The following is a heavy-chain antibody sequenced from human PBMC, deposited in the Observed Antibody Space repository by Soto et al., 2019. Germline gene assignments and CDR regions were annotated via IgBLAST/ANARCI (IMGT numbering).Heavy chain of an antibody. D-gene: IGHD2-15*01. Sequence: ASVKVSCKASGYTFTSYAMHWVRQAPGQRLEWMGWINAGNGNTKYSQKFQGRVTITRDTSASTAYMELSSLRSEDTAVYYCARDDFGGVVAAKVGSKTVDGGKGPLVT. CDR3: ARDDFGGVVAAKVGSKTVD. V-gene: IGHV1-3*01. CDR1: GYTFTSYA. J-gene: IGHJ4*02. CDR2: INAGNGNT.